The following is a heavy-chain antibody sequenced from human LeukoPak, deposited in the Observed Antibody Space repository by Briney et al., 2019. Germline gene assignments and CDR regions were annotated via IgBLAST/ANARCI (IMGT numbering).Heavy chain of an antibody. J-gene: IGHJ3*01. D-gene: IGHD3-22*01. CDR2: IYYSGST. CDR3: ARAGHYDSSGYYYADAFDL. V-gene: IGHV4-31*03. Sequence: PSETLSLTCTVSGGSISSRGYYWSWIRQHPGKGLEWIGYIYYSGSTYYNPSLKSRVTISVDTSKNQFSLKLSSVTAADTAVYYCARAGHYDSSGYYYADAFDLWGQGTMVTVSS. CDR1: GGSISSRGYY.